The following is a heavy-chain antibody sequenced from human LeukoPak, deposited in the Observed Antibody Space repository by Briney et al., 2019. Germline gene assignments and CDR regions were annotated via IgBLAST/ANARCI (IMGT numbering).Heavy chain of an antibody. CDR3: AKRGNWGFFDY. CDR1: GGSISSGGYY. J-gene: IGHJ4*02. V-gene: IGHV4-30-2*03. D-gene: IGHD7-27*01. CDR2: IYHSGST. Sequence: SQTLSLTCTVSGGSISSGGYYWSWIRQPPGKGLEWIGSIYHSGSTYFNPSLKSRVTISVDTSKNQFSLKLSSVTAADTAVYYCAKRGNWGFFDYWGQGTLVTVSS.